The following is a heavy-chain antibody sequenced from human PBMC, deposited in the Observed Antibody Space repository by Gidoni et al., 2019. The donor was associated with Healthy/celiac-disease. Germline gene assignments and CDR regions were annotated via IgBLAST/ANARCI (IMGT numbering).Heavy chain of an antibody. CDR2: INPNSGGT. CDR1: GYTFTCYY. CDR3: ARGGGDSSGYSDAFDI. J-gene: IGHJ3*02. V-gene: IGHV1-2*02. D-gene: IGHD3-22*01. Sequence: QVQLVQSGAEVKKPGASVKVSCKASGYTFTCYYMHWVRQAPGQGLEWMGLINPNSGGTNDAQKFQGRVTMTRDTSISTAYMELSRLRSDDTAVYYCARGGGDSSGYSDAFDIWGQGTMVTVSS.